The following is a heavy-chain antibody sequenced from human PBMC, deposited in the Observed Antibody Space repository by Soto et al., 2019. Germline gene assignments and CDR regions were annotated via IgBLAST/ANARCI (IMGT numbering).Heavy chain of an antibody. CDR3: ARYYYDSSGYYFLDY. Sequence: SETLSLTCTVSGGSISSYYWSWIRQPPGKGLEWIGYIYYSGSTNYNPSLKSRVTISVDTSKNQFSLKLSSVTAADTAVYYCARYYYDSSGYYFLDYWGQGTLVTVSS. J-gene: IGHJ4*02. CDR2: IYYSGST. D-gene: IGHD3-22*01. CDR1: GGSISSYY. V-gene: IGHV4-59*01.